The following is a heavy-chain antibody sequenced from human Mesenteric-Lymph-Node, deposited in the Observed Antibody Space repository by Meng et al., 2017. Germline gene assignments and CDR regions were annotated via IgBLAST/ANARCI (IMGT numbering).Heavy chain of an antibody. D-gene: IGHD6-19*01. CDR3: ARHGGWHFDY. J-gene: IGHJ4*02. CDR2: IDLGGSP. V-gene: IGHV4-4*02. CDR1: GGSISSYNW. Sequence: QLQLQESGPGLVKPSETLSLTCAVSGGSISSYNWWSWVRQPPGKGLEWIGQIDLGGSPYYNPSLESRVIMSLDKSKNQFSLRLTSVAAADTAVYYCARHGGWHFDYWGQGALVTASS.